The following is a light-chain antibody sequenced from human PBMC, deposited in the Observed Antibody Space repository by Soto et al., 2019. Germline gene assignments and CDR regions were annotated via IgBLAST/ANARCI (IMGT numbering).Light chain of an antibody. CDR3: SAYTSSSTGV. CDR1: SSDGGGYNY. J-gene: IGLJ3*02. V-gene: IGLV2-14*01. Sequence: QSALTQPASVSGSPGQSITISCTGTSSDGGGYNYVSWYQQHPGKAPKLMIYEVSNRPSGVSNRFSGSKSGNTASPTNSGLQAEEEADYYCSAYTSSSTGVFGGGTKLTVL. CDR2: EVS.